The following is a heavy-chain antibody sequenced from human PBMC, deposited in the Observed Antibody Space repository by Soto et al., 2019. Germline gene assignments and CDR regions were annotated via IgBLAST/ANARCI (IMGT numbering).Heavy chain of an antibody. CDR1: GYSFTSYW. CDR3: ASLGGDYNRYYYGMDV. D-gene: IGHD4-17*01. Sequence: GEALKISCKGSGYSFTSYWIGWVRQMPGKGLEWMGIIYPGDSDTRYSPSFQGQVTISADKSISTAYLQWSSLKASDTAMYYCASLGGDYNRYYYGMDVWGQGTTVTVSS. V-gene: IGHV5-51*01. CDR2: IYPGDSDT. J-gene: IGHJ6*02.